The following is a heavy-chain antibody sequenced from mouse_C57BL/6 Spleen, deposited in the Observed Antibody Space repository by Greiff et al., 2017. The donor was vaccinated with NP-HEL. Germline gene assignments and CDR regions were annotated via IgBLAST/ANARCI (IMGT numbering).Heavy chain of an antibody. CDR2: IRNKANGYTT. CDR3: ARFSVSSLLRYYFDD. Sequence: EVKLMESGGGLVQPGGSLSLSCAASGFTFTDYYMSWVRQPPGKALEWLGFIRNKANGYTTEYSASVKGRFTISRDNSQTILYLQMNALRAEDSATYYCARFSVSSLLRYYFDDWGQGTTLTVSS. V-gene: IGHV7-3*01. J-gene: IGHJ2*01. CDR1: GFTFTDYY. D-gene: IGHD1-2*01.